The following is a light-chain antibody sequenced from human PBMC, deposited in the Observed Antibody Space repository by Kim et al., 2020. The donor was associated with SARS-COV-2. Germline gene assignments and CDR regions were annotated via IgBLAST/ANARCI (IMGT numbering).Light chain of an antibody. CDR2: DVS. Sequence: GQSITIPGTGTSSDVGGYNDVSWYQHHPGKAPKLMIYDVSKRPSGVSNRFSGSKSGNTASLTISGLQAEDAANYYCSSYTSSSTWVFGGGTQLTVL. V-gene: IGLV2-14*03. J-gene: IGLJ3*02. CDR3: SSYTSSSTWV. CDR1: SSDVGGYND.